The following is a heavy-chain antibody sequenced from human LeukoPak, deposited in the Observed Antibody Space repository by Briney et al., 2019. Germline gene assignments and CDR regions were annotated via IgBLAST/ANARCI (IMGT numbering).Heavy chain of an antibody. CDR1: GYTFTNYW. V-gene: IGHV5-51*01. CDR3: ARSLNGNYDDY. CDR2: IYPGDSDT. Sequence: GESLKISCKVSGYTFTNYWIGWVRQMPGKGLEYMGIIYPGDSDTRYSPPFQGQVTISADKSMNTAYLQWSSLKASDTAMYYCARSLNGNYDDYWGQGTLVLVSS. J-gene: IGHJ4*02. D-gene: IGHD1-7*01.